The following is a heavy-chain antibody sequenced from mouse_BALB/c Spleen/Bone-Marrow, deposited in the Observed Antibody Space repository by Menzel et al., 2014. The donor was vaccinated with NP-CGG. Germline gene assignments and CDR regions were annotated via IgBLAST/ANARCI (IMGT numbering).Heavy chain of an antibody. Sequence: VQLQQSGPELVKPGASVRISCKASGHTFTSYYIHWVKQRPGRGLEWIGWIYPGNVNTKYNEKFKGKATLTADKSSSTAYMQLSSLTSEDSAVYFCATYDYWGQGTTLTVSS. CDR3: ATYDY. J-gene: IGHJ2*01. CDR2: IYPGNVNT. V-gene: IGHV1S56*01. CDR1: GHTFTSYY.